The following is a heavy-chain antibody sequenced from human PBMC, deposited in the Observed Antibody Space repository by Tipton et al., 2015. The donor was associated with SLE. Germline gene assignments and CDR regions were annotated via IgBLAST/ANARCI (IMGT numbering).Heavy chain of an antibody. V-gene: IGHV4-30-4*08. D-gene: IGHD3-3*01. CDR2: IYYSGST. CDR1: GGSISSGDYY. CDR3: ARCPVRFLEYLPTGRDTFDI. J-gene: IGHJ3*02. Sequence: TLSLTCTVSGGSISSGDYYWSWIRQPPGKGLECIGYIYYSGSTDYNPSLRSRTTISLDTPKNQFSLKLSSVTAADTAVYYCARCPVRFLEYLPTGRDTFDIWGQGTMVTVSS.